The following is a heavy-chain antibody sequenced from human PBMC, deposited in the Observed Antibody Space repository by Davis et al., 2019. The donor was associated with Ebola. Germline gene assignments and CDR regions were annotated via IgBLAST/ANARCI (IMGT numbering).Heavy chain of an antibody. D-gene: IGHD3-10*01. CDR1: GYTFTSYD. CDR3: ARGITMVRALDWFDP. CDR2: MNPTSGNT. J-gene: IGHJ5*02. V-gene: IGHV1-8*01. Sequence: ASVKVSCKASGYTFTSYDINWVRQATGQGLEWMGWMNPTSGNTGYAQKLQGRVTMTTDTSTSTAYMELRSLRSDDTAVYYCARGITMVRALDWFDPWGQGTLVTVSS.